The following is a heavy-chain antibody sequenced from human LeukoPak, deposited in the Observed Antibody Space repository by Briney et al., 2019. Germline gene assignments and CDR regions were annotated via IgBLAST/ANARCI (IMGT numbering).Heavy chain of an antibody. D-gene: IGHD3-10*01. J-gene: IGHJ6*02. Sequence: PSETLSLTCTVSGYSISSGYYWGWIRQPPGKGLEWIGYIYYSGSTYYNPSLKSRVTISVDTSKNQFSLKLSSVTAADTAVYYCARERSFRGMDVWGQGTTVTVSS. V-gene: IGHV4-38-2*02. CDR1: GYSISSGYY. CDR2: IYYSGST. CDR3: ARERSFRGMDV.